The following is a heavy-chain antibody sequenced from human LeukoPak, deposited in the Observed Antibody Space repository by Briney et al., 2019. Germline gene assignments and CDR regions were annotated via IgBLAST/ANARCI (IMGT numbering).Heavy chain of an antibody. V-gene: IGHV4-59*01. D-gene: IGHD5-24*01. CDR3: ARVDGRDGYNYDYYYYMDV. Sequence: PSETLSLTCTVSGGSISSYYWSWIRQPPGKGLEWIGYFYYSGSTNYNPSLKRRVTISVDTSKNQFSLKLSSVTAADTAVYYCARVDGRDGYNYDYYYYMDVWGKGTTVTVSS. J-gene: IGHJ6*03. CDR1: GGSISSYY. CDR2: FYYSGST.